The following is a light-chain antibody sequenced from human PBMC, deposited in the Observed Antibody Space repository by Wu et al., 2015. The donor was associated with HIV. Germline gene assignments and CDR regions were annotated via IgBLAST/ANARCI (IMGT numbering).Light chain of an antibody. V-gene: IGKV3-20*01. CDR3: QQYFSSPFA. J-gene: IGKJ4*01. CDR1: QTIDGTY. Sequence: EIVLTQSPDTLSLSPGDGATLSCRASQTIDGTYLAWYQQKLGQAPRLLMYKTSTRAAGIPDRFSGSGSGTDFTLTINRVEPEDFAVYYCQQYFSSPFAFGRGTKVEIK. CDR2: KTS.